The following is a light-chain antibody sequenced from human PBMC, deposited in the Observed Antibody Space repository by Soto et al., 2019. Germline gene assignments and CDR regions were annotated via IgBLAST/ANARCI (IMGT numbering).Light chain of an antibody. V-gene: IGKV3-20*01. Sequence: EIVLTQSPGTLSLSPGERATLSCRASQSFGSNYFAWYQQKPGQAPRLLIYAASSRATGIPDWFSGRGSGKYFTFTISRLEPEDFALYYCQQYGSSPVAFGQGTKVEIK. CDR1: QSFGSNY. CDR3: QQYGSSPVA. J-gene: IGKJ1*01. CDR2: AAS.